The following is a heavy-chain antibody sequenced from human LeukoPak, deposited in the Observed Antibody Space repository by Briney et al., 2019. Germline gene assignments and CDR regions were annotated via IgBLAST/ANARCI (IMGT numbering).Heavy chain of an antibody. V-gene: IGHV1-69*13. Sequence: SVKVSCKASGGTFSSYAISWVRQAPGQGLEWMGGIIPILGTANYAQKFQGRVTITADESTSTAYMELSSLGSEDTAVYYCAFVGPSYDSSGYYLDYWGQGTLVTVSS. D-gene: IGHD3-22*01. CDR3: AFVGPSYDSSGYYLDY. CDR2: IIPILGTA. CDR1: GGTFSSYA. J-gene: IGHJ4*02.